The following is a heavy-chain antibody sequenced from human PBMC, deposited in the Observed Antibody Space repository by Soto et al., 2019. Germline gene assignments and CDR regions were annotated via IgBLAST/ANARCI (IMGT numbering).Heavy chain of an antibody. D-gene: IGHD6-13*01. J-gene: IGHJ4*02. Sequence: EVHLLESGGGLVQPGESLRLSCGASGFTFSSCVMSWVRQAPGKGLEWVSCITDSGTGTYYADSVKGRFTISRDNSKNTMSLQMNNLRAEDTGVYYCAKGLINGRWYAADWGQGTLVTVSS. V-gene: IGHV3-23*01. CDR2: ITDSGTGT. CDR1: GFTFSSCV. CDR3: AKGLINGRWYAAD.